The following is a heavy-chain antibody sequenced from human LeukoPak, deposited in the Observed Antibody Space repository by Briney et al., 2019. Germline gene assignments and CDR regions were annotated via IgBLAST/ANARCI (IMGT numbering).Heavy chain of an antibody. CDR2: IYYSGST. CDR3: ARARAAAGIGFDP. Sequence: SETLSLTCTVSGGSISSGGYYWSWIRQHPGKGLEWIGYIYYSGSTYYNPSLKSRVTISVDTSKNQFSLKLSSVTAADTAVYYCARARAAAGIGFDPWGQGTLVTVSS. V-gene: IGHV4-31*03. J-gene: IGHJ5*02. D-gene: IGHD6-13*01. CDR1: GGSISSGGYY.